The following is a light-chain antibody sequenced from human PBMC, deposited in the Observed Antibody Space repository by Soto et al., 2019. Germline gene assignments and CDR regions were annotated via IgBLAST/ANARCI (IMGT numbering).Light chain of an antibody. J-gene: IGLJ3*02. CDR1: SSNIGAGYD. CDR2: GNS. V-gene: IGLV1-40*01. CDR3: QSYDSSLSGWV. Sequence: QSVLTQPPSVSGAPGQRVTISCTGSSSNIGAGYDVHWYQQLPGTAPKLLISGNSNRPSGVPDRFSGSQSGTSASLAITGLQADDEADYYCQSYDSSLSGWVFGGGTQLTVL.